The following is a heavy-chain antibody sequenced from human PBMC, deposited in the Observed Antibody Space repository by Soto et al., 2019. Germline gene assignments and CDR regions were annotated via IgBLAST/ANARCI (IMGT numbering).Heavy chain of an antibody. CDR1: GFSFNEAW. Sequence: EVQLVESAGCLVKPGGSLRLSCVASGFSFNEAWMNWVRQAPGEGLEWVGRIKTSAGGGATDYAAPVQGRFTISRDDSKNALYLHMNSLRTEDTAIYYCTTGSVEGIWGQGTTVTVSS. CDR3: TTGSVEGI. J-gene: IGHJ6*02. V-gene: IGHV3-15*07. D-gene: IGHD2-15*01. CDR2: IKTSAGGGAT.